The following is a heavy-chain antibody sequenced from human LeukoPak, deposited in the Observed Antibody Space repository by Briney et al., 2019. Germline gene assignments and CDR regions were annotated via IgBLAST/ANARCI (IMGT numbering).Heavy chain of an antibody. CDR2: ISSSSSTI. J-gene: IGHJ4*02. Sequence: GGSLRLSCAASGFTFSSYSMNWVRQAPGKGLEWVSYISSSSSTIYYADSVKGRFTISRDNAKNSQYLQMNSLRVEDTALYYCVKGYYDILTGYYRTYYFDYWGQGTLVTVSS. CDR1: GFTFSSYS. D-gene: IGHD3-9*01. CDR3: VKGYYDILTGYYRTYYFDY. V-gene: IGHV3-48*04.